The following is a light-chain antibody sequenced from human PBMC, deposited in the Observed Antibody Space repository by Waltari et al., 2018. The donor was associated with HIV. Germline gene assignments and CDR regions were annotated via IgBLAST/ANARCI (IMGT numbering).Light chain of an antibody. J-gene: IGLJ2*01. Sequence: QSALTQPRSVSGSPGQSVTISCTGNSSDVGGSNYVSWYQQHPGKAPKLMIYDVTNRPAGVPDRFSGSKSGNTASLTISGLQAEDEADYYCCSYAGIYTFLFGGGTKLTVL. CDR2: DVT. CDR3: CSYAGIYTFL. CDR1: SSDVGGSNY. V-gene: IGLV2-11*01.